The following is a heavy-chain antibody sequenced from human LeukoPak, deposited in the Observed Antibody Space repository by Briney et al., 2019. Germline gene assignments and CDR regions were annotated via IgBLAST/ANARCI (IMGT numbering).Heavy chain of an antibody. Sequence: GGSLRLSCTASGFTFSSYSMTWVRQAPGKGLEWVPSISSSSSYIYYADSVKGRFTISRDNAKNSLYLQMNSLRAEDTAVYYCARVAVAGMYNWFDPWGQGTLVTVSS. CDR1: GFTFSSYS. J-gene: IGHJ5*02. V-gene: IGHV3-21*01. CDR3: ARVAVAGMYNWFDP. D-gene: IGHD6-19*01. CDR2: ISSSSSYI.